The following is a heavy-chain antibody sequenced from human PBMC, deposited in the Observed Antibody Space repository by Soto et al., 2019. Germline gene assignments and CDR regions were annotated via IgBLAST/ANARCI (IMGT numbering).Heavy chain of an antibody. CDR3: AREGYSSSWYWRWFDP. Sequence: PSETLSLTCTVSGGSISSGGYYWSWIRQHPGKGLEWIGYINYSGSTNYNPSLKSRVTISVDTSKNQFSLKLSSVTAADTAVYYCAREGYSSSWYWRWFDPWGQGTLVTVSS. V-gene: IGHV4-31*03. CDR2: INYSGST. J-gene: IGHJ5*02. CDR1: GGSISSGGYY. D-gene: IGHD6-13*01.